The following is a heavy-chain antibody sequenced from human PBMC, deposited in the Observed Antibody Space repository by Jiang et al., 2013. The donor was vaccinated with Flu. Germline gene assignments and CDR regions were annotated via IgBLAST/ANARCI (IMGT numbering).Heavy chain of an antibody. CDR3: VRDYNWAFDS. D-gene: IGHD1-1*01. J-gene: IGHJ4*02. CDR1: GDSISNNVVA. CDR2: TRYISRWLT. Sequence: QTLSLTCVISGDSISNNVVAWNWIRQSPSRGLEWLGKTRYISRWLTEYSVSMRGRITINPDTSRNQLSLQLDSATPDDTAIYYCVRDYNWAFDSWGQGTLVTVSS. V-gene: IGHV6-1*01.